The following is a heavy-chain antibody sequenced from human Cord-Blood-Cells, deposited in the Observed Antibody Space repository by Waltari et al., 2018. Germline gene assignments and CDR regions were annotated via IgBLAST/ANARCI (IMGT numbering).Heavy chain of an antibody. J-gene: IGHJ4*02. CDR3: ARGRWGSQGSSIGD. CDR2: INHSGST. V-gene: IGHV4-34*01. Sequence: QVQLQQWGAGLLKPSETLSLTCAVYGGSFSGYYWSWIRQPPGKGLEWIGEINHSGSTNYNPSLKSRVTISVDTSKNQFSLKLSSVTAADTAVYYCARGRWGSQGSSIGDWGQGTLVTVSS. D-gene: IGHD6-6*01. CDR1: GGSFSGYY.